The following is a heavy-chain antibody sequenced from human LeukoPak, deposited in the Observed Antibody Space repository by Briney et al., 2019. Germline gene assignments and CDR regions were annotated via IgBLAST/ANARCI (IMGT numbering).Heavy chain of an antibody. CDR1: GYTFTSYA. V-gene: IGHV1-3*01. D-gene: IGHD3-10*01. J-gene: IGHJ6*02. CDR2: INAGNGNT. Sequence: ASVKVSCMASGYTFTSYAMHCVRQAPGQRLERMGWINAGNGNTKYSQKFQGRVTINRDTSASTAYMELSSLRSEDTAVYYCARDFVGGLTGMDVWGQGTTVTVSS. CDR3: ARDFVGGLTGMDV.